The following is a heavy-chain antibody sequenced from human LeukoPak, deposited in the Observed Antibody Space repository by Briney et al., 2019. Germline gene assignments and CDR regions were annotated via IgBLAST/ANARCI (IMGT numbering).Heavy chain of an antibody. J-gene: IGHJ5*02. D-gene: IGHD3-10*01. CDR2: MNPNSGNT. CDR3: ARGLMVRGLRGRNWFDP. Sequence: ASVKVSCKASGYTFTSYDINWVRQATGQGLEWMGWMNPNSGNTGYAQKFQGRVTITRNTSISTAYMELSSLRSEDTAVYYCARGLMVRGLRGRNWFDPWGQGTLVTVSS. V-gene: IGHV1-8*01. CDR1: GYTFTSYD.